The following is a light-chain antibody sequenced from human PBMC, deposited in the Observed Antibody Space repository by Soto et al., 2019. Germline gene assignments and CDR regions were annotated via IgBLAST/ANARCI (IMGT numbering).Light chain of an antibody. J-gene: IGKJ1*01. V-gene: IGKV3-20*01. CDR2: GAS. CDR3: PQYGSSPLT. Sequence: EIVLTQSPGTLSLSPGERATLSCRASQSLSSTYLAWYQQKPGRAPRLLIYGASNRATGIPDRFSGSGSGTDFTLTINRLVPEDFAVYYCPQYGSSPLTFGQRTKVDIK. CDR1: QSLSSTY.